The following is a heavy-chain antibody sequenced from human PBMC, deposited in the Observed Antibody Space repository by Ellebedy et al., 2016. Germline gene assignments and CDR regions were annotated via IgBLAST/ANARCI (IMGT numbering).Heavy chain of an antibody. CDR1: EVIFSGYW. CDR2: IKPDEGEK. D-gene: IGHD2-15*01. CDR3: ARERGRTLDY. V-gene: IGHV3-7*01. Sequence: GESLKTSCEASEVIFSGYWMSWVRQAPGKGLEWVANIKPDEGEKYYVGSVEGRFTISRDNAQNSLYLQMNSLRAEDTAVYYCARERGRTLDYWGQGTLVTVSS. J-gene: IGHJ4*02.